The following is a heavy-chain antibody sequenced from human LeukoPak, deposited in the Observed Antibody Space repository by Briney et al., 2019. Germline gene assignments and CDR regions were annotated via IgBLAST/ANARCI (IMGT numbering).Heavy chain of an antibody. CDR1: GYTFTGYY. Sequence: ASVKVSCRASGYTFTGYYMHWVRQAPGQGLEWMGWINPNSGGTNYAQKFQGRVTMTRDTSISTAYMELSRLRSDDTAVYYCARGVHYGDYSHDAFDIWGQGTMVTVSP. J-gene: IGHJ3*02. V-gene: IGHV1-2*02. CDR2: INPNSGGT. D-gene: IGHD4-17*01. CDR3: ARGVHYGDYSHDAFDI.